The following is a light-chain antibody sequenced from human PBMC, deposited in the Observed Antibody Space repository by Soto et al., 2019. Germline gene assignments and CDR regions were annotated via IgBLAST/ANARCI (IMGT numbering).Light chain of an antibody. J-gene: IGLJ2*01. CDR1: SSNIGAGYD. CDR3: QSYDSSLSAVV. Sequence: QSVLTQPPSVSGAPGQRVTISCTGGSSNIGAGYDVHWYKQLPGTAPKLLIYGNSNRPSGVPDRFSGSASGTSASLAITGLQAEDEADYYCQSYDSSLSAVVIGGGTKLTVL. V-gene: IGLV1-40*01. CDR2: GNS.